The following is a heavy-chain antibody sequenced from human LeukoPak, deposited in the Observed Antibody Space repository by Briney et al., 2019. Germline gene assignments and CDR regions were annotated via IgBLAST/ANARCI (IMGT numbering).Heavy chain of an antibody. D-gene: IGHD1-7*01. Sequence: PSETLSLTCAVYGGSFSGYYWSWIRQPPGKGLEWIGEINHSGSTNYNPSLKSRVTISVDTSKSQFSLKLSSVTAADTAVYYCARGITGTTWNYWGRGTLVTVSS. CDR3: ARGITGTTWNY. CDR2: INHSGST. CDR1: GGSFSGYY. J-gene: IGHJ4*02. V-gene: IGHV4-34*01.